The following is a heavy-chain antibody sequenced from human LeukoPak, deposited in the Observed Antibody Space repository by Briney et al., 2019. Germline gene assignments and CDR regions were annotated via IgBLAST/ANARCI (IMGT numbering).Heavy chain of an antibody. CDR1: GYTFTDYG. CDR3: ARPWGSDAFDI. V-gene: IGHV1-2*02. Sequence: ASVKLSCKASGYTFTDYGISWVRQAPGQGLEWMGWINPNSGGTNYAQKFQGRVTMTRDTSISTAYMELSRLRSDDTAVYYCARPWGSDAFDIWGQGTMVTVSS. D-gene: IGHD7-27*01. J-gene: IGHJ3*02. CDR2: INPNSGGT.